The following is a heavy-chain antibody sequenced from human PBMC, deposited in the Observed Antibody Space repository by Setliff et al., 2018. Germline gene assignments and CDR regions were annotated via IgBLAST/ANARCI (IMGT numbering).Heavy chain of an antibody. V-gene: IGHV1-18*01. CDR1: GYTFTTYG. D-gene: IGHD3-22*01. Sequence: ASVKVSCKASGYTFTTYGISWVRQAPGQGLEWMGWISAYNGNTIYAQKFQGRVTMTEDTSTDTAYMELSSLRSEDTAVYYCATAADFNYYDSSDSGTHYYYYYMDVWGKGTTVTVSS. J-gene: IGHJ6*03. CDR3: ATAADFNYYDSSDSGTHYYYYYMDV. CDR2: ISAYNGNT.